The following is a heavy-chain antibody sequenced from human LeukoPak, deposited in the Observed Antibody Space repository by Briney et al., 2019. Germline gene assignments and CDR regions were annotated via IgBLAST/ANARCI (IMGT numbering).Heavy chain of an antibody. Sequence: GASVKVPCKASGGTFSSYAISWVRQAPGQGLEWMGGIIPIFGTANYAQKFQGRVTITADESTSTAYMELSSLRSEDTAVYYCARPGRITMVRGWFNYFDYWGQGTLVTVSS. V-gene: IGHV1-69*13. D-gene: IGHD3-10*01. CDR2: IIPIFGTA. CDR3: ARPGRITMVRGWFNYFDY. J-gene: IGHJ4*02. CDR1: GGTFSSYA.